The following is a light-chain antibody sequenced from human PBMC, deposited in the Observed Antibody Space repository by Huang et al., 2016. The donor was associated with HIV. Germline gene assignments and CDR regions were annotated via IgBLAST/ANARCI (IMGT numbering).Light chain of an antibody. V-gene: IGKV1-39*01. CDR3: QQSYSTPLT. CDR1: KSISSY. CDR2: AAS. Sequence: DIQMTQSPSSLSASVGDRVPITCRASKSISSYLNWYQQKPGKAPKLLIYAASSLQSGVPSRCSGSGSGTDFTLTISSLQPEDFATYYCQQSYSTPLTFGGGTKVEIK. J-gene: IGKJ4*01.